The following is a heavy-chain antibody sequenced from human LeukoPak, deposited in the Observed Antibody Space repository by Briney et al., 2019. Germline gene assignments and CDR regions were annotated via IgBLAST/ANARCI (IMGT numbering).Heavy chain of an antibody. CDR1: XXTFXSSA. Sequence: KAXXXTFXSSAMXWXRQARGQRLEWIGWIVVGSGNTNYAQKFQERVTITRDMSTSTAYMELSSLRSEDTAVYYCAADNSYDFWSGYSPWGQGTLVTVSS. J-gene: IGHJ5*02. D-gene: IGHD3-3*01. V-gene: IGHV1-58*02. CDR2: IVVGSGNT. CDR3: AADNSYDFWSGYSP.